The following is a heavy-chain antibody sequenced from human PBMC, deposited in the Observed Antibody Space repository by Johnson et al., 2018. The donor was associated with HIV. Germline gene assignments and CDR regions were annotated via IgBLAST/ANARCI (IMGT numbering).Heavy chain of an antibody. V-gene: IGHV3-30*02. D-gene: IGHD6-13*01. CDR2: IRYDGSNK. J-gene: IGHJ3*01. CDR3: ARDRRVAAITYAFDF. CDR1: GFTFSSYG. Sequence: QVQLVESGGGVVQPGGSLRLSCAASGFTFSSYGIHWVRQAPGKGLEWVAFIRYDGSNKFYADSVKGRFTISRDNSKNTLYLQINGLSAEDTAVYYCARDRRVAAITYAFDFWGQGTMVTVSS.